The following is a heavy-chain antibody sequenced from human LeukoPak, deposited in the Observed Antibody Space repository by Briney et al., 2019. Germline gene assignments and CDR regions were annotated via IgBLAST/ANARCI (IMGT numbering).Heavy chain of an antibody. CDR3: ATDQGGVGATTFRLGAFDI. J-gene: IGHJ3*02. Sequence: ASVKVSCKVSGYTLTELSMHWVRQAPGKGLEWMGGFDPEDGETIYAQKFQGRVTMTEDTSTDTAYMELSSLRSEDTAVYYCATDQGGVGATTFRLGAFDIWGQGTMVTVSS. CDR1: GYTLTELS. CDR2: FDPEDGET. V-gene: IGHV1-24*01. D-gene: IGHD1-26*01.